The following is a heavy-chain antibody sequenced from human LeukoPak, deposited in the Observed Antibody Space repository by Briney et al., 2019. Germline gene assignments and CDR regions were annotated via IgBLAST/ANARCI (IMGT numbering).Heavy chain of an antibody. V-gene: IGHV4-59*01. Sequence: PSETLSLTCTVSGGSISSYYWSWIRQPPGKGLEWIGYIYYSGSTKYNPSLKSRVTISVDTSKNQFSLKLSSVTAADTAVYYCARVYAPYSSNHFDYWGQGTLVTVSS. CDR3: ARVYAPYSSNHFDY. CDR1: GGSISSYY. D-gene: IGHD6-13*01. J-gene: IGHJ4*02. CDR2: IYYSGST.